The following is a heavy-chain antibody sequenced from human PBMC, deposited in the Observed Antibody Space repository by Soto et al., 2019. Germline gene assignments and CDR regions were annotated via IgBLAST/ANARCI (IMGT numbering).Heavy chain of an antibody. J-gene: IGHJ6*02. CDR1: GFTFSSYW. CDR2: INSDGSST. Sequence: LRLSCAASGFTFSSYWMHWVRQAPGKGLVWVSRINSDGSSTSYADSVKGRFTISRDNAKNTLYLQMNSLRAEDTAVYYCASGGSGSYYNDPYYYYYYGMDVWGQGTTVTVSS. V-gene: IGHV3-74*01. D-gene: IGHD3-10*01. CDR3: ASGGSGSYYNDPYYYYYYGMDV.